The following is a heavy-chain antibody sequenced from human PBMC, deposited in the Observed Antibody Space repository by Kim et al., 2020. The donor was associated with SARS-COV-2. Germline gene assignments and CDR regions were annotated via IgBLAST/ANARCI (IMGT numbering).Heavy chain of an antibody. CDR2: ISYDGSNK. D-gene: IGHD3-10*01. Sequence: GGSLRLSCAASGFTFSSYAMHWVRQAPGKGLERVAVISYDGSNKYYADSVKGRFTISRDNSKNTLYLQMNSLRADDTAVYYCARDYFNDVSLWFGELYVPYGMDVWGQGTTVPVSS. J-gene: IGHJ6*02. CDR3: ARDYFNDVSLWFGELYVPYGMDV. V-gene: IGHV3-30*04. CDR1: GFTFSSYA.